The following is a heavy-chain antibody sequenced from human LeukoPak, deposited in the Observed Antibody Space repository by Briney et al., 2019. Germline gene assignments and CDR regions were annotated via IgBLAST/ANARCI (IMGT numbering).Heavy chain of an antibody. CDR2: IYYSGST. V-gene: IGHV4-59*12. Sequence: SETLSLTCTVSGGSINSYYWSWIRQPPGKGLEWIGYIYYSGSTNYNPSLESRVTISVDTSKNQFSLKLSSVTAADTAVYYCARASSSWYVVWFDPWGQGTLVTVSS. CDR3: ARASSSWYVVWFDP. D-gene: IGHD6-13*01. CDR1: GGSINSYY. J-gene: IGHJ5*02.